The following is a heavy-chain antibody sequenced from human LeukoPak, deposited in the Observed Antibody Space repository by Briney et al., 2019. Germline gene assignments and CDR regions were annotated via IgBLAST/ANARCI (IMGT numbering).Heavy chain of an antibody. V-gene: IGHV1-69*05. Sequence: SVKVSCKASGGTFSSYAISWVRQAPGQGLEWMGGIIPIFGTANHAQKFQGRVTITTDESTSTAYMELSSLRSEDTAVYYCARGVGSEYSSSSFGRSWFDPWGQGTLVTVSS. J-gene: IGHJ5*02. CDR1: GGTFSSYA. CDR3: ARGVGSEYSSSSFGRSWFDP. CDR2: IIPIFGTA. D-gene: IGHD6-6*01.